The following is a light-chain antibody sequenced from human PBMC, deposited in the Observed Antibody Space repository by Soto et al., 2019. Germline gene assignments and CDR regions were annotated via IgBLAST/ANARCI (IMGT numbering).Light chain of an antibody. CDR3: GTWDSSLSAV. CDR1: SSNLGNNY. Sequence: QSVLTQPPSVSAAPGQKVTISCSGSSSNLGNNYVSWYQQLPGTAPKLLIYDNNKRPSGIPDRFSGSKSGTSATLGITGLQTGDEADYYWGTWDSSLSAVFGGGTQLTVL. CDR2: DNN. V-gene: IGLV1-51*01. J-gene: IGLJ7*01.